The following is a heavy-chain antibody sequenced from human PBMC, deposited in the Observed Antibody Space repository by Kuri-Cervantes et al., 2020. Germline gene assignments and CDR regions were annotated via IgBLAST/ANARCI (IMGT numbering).Heavy chain of an antibody. J-gene: IGHJ3*02. D-gene: IGHD2-8*01. CDR2: INAGNGKT. CDR3: ARGGPNGLNAFDI. CDR1: GYTFISYA. V-gene: IGHV1-3*01. Sequence: ASVKVSCKASGYTFISYAMYWVRQAPGQRLEWMGWINAGNGKTKYSRKFQGRVTITRDTSASTAYMEVSSLRSEDTAVYYCARGGPNGLNAFDIWGQGTMVTVSS.